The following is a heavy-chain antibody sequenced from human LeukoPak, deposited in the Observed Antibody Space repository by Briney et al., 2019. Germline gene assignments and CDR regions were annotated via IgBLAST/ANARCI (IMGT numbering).Heavy chain of an antibody. V-gene: IGHV1-18*01. CDR2: ISGYNSKP. D-gene: IGHD3-10*01. CDR1: GYSFTNYG. Sequence: ASVKVSCKTSGYSFTNYGITWVRQAPGQGLEWMGWISGYNSKPFYAQNFQGRVTMTTDTSTTTAYMELTSLRSDDTAVYYCARHRAHRTYYYGSGSYSLPYNWFDPWGQGTLVTVSS. CDR3: ARHRAHRTYYYGSGSYSLPYNWFDP. J-gene: IGHJ5*02.